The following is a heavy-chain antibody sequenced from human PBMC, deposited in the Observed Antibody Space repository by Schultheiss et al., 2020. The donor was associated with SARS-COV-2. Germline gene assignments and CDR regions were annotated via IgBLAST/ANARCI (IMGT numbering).Heavy chain of an antibody. CDR3: ARDGFGNLLSTYFDG. Sequence: GESLKISCAASGFTFSSYAVHWVRQAPGKGLEWVTAISYDGSHKCYADSVKGRFAISRDNSKNTLFLQMNSLRGEDTAVYYCARDGFGNLLSTYFDGWGQGTLVTVSS. V-gene: IGHV3-30*01. D-gene: IGHD3-10*01. J-gene: IGHJ4*02. CDR2: ISYDGSHK. CDR1: GFTFSSYA.